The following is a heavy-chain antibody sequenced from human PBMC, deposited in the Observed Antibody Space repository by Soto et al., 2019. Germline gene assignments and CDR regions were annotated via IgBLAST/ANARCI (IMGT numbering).Heavy chain of an antibody. Sequence: PGGSLRLSCAASGFTFSSYEMNWVRQAPGKGLEWVSYISSSGSTIYYADSVKGRFTISRDNAKNSLYLQMNSLRAEDTAVYYCARFSPYYYGMDVWGQGTTVTVSS. CDR3: ARFSPYYYGMDV. CDR2: ISSSGSTI. V-gene: IGHV3-48*03. J-gene: IGHJ6*02. CDR1: GFTFSSYE.